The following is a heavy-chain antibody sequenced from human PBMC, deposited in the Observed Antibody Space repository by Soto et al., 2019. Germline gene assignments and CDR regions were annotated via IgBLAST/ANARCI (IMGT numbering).Heavy chain of an antibody. J-gene: IGHJ3*02. D-gene: IGHD1-26*01. CDR2: ISYDGSNK. CDR3: AKDAYRRGAFDI. CDR1: GFTFSSYG. V-gene: IGHV3-30*18. Sequence: PGGSLRLSCEASGFTFSSYGMHWVRQAPGKGLEWVAVISYDGSNKYYADSVKGRFTISRDNSKNTLYLQMNSLRAEDTAVYYCAKDAYRRGAFDIWGQGTMVTVSS.